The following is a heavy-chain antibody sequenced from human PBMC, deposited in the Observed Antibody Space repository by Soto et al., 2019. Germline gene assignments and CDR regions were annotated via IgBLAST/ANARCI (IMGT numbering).Heavy chain of an antibody. D-gene: IGHD3-22*01. V-gene: IGHV4-39*01. CDR2: IYYSGST. Sequence: SETLSLTCTVSGGSISSSSYYWGWIRQPPGKGLEWIGSIYYSGSTYYNPSLKSRVTISVDTSKNQFSLKLSSVTAADTAVYYCARSYSYDSSGYYGAWFDTWGQGTLVTVSS. J-gene: IGHJ5*02. CDR1: GGSISSSSYY. CDR3: ARSYSYDSSGYYGAWFDT.